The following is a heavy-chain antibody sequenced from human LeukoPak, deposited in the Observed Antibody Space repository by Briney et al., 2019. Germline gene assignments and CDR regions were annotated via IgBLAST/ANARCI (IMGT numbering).Heavy chain of an antibody. CDR3: ASGVRDPAAVRAATTLDY. V-gene: IGHV3-11*06. J-gene: IGHJ4*02. CDR2: ISGSSSYT. Sequence: GGSLRLSCAASGFTFSDYYMSWIRQAPGKGLEWISYISGSSSYTNYADSVKGRFTISRDNAKNSLYLQVNSLRAEDTAVYYCASGVRDPAAVRAATTLDYWGQGTLVTVSS. CDR1: GFTFSDYY. D-gene: IGHD2-15*01.